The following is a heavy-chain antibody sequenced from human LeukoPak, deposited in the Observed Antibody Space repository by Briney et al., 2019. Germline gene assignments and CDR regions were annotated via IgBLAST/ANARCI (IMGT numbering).Heavy chain of an antibody. Sequence: GGSLRLSCAASGFTFSDYYMSWIRQAPGKGLEWVSYISSSGSTIYYADSVKGRFTISRDNSKNTLYLQMNSLRAEDTAVYYCAKDQWSGWEGAFFDYWGQGTLVTVSS. D-gene: IGHD6-19*01. J-gene: IGHJ4*02. V-gene: IGHV3-11*01. CDR2: ISSSGSTI. CDR1: GFTFSDYY. CDR3: AKDQWSGWEGAFFDY.